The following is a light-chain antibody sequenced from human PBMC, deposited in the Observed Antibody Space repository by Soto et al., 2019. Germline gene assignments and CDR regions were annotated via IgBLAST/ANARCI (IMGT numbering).Light chain of an antibody. CDR1: QSVSSY. Sequence: EIVLTQSPATLSLSPGERATLSCRASQSVSSYLAWYQQKPGQAPRLLIYDASNRATGIPARFSGSGSGTDFTLTISSLEPEDFAVYYCQQRSSWPSTFGPGTKVDIK. J-gene: IGKJ3*01. CDR3: QQRSSWPST. CDR2: DAS. V-gene: IGKV3-11*01.